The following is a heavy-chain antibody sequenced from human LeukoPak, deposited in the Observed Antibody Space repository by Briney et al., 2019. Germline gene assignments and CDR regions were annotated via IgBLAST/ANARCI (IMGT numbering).Heavy chain of an antibody. V-gene: IGHV1-8*01. Sequence: ASVKVSCKASGYTFTSYDINWVRQATGQGLEWMGWMNPNSGNTGYAQKFQGRVTMTRNTSISTAYMELSSLRSEDTAVYYCARDRPYYYDSSGYYFGGHDAFDIWGRGTMVTVSS. CDR3: ARDRPYYYDSSGYYFGGHDAFDI. CDR1: GYTFTSYD. CDR2: MNPNSGNT. J-gene: IGHJ3*02. D-gene: IGHD3-22*01.